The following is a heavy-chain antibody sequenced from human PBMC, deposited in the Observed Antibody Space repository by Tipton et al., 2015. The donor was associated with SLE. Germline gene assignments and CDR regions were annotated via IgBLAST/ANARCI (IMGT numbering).Heavy chain of an antibody. J-gene: IGHJ4*02. CDR1: GASINSGGHY. D-gene: IGHD1-7*01. CDR2: ISYSGSP. V-gene: IGHV4-31*03. CDR3: ARRVPHNWIHSKLELALDFDY. Sequence: TLSLTCTVSGASINSGGHYWSLIRQRPGQGREWIGHISYSGSPYYNPSLESRVIISIDSSKNQFSLKLSSVTAADTAVYYCARRVPHNWIHSKLELALDFDYWGQGTLVTVSS.